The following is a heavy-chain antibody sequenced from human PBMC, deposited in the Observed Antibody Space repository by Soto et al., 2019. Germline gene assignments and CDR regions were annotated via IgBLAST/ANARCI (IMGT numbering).Heavy chain of an antibody. CDR2: ISGSGGST. J-gene: IGHJ6*02. Sequence: GSLRLSCAASGFIISNYAMSWVRQAPGKGLEWVSAISGSGGSTYYADSVKGRFTISRDNSKNTLYLQMDSLRAEDTAVYFCAKGPTIFGVVTTYSYYYGFDVCGQGTTVTVSS. CDR3: AKGPTIFGVVTTYSYYYGFDV. CDR1: GFIISNYA. D-gene: IGHD3-3*01. V-gene: IGHV3-23*01.